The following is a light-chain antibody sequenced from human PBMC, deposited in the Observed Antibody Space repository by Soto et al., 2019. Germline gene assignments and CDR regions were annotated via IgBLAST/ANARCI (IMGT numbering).Light chain of an antibody. J-gene: IGKJ1*01. CDR3: QHYGQT. CDR2: GAS. Sequence: EIVLTQSPATLSLSPGERATLSCRASQSVTTYLAWYQQKPGQAPRLLIYGASSRATGVPDRFSGGGSGTDFTLTISRLEPEDLAVYYCQHYGQTFGPGTKVDIK. V-gene: IGKV3-20*01. CDR1: QSVTTY.